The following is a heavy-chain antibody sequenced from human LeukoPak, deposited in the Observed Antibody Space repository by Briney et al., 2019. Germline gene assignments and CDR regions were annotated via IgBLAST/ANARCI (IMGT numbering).Heavy chain of an antibody. Sequence: SSETLSLTCAVYGVSFSGYYWSWIRQPPGKGLEWIGEINHSGSTNYNPSLKSRVTISVDTSKNQFSLKLSSVTAADTAVYYCARGFALYSYGYTPPHPFDYWGQGTLVTVSS. CDR3: ARGFALYSYGYTPPHPFDY. CDR1: GVSFSGYY. J-gene: IGHJ4*02. D-gene: IGHD5-18*01. CDR2: INHSGST. V-gene: IGHV4-34*01.